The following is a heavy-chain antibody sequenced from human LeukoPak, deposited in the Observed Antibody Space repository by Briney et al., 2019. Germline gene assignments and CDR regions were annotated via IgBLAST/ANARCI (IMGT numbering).Heavy chain of an antibody. V-gene: IGHV4-59*01. CDR3: ARDFAGWEDDAFDI. CDR2: IYYSGST. CDR1: GGSISSYY. J-gene: IGHJ3*02. D-gene: IGHD1-26*01. Sequence: NASETLSLTCTVSGGSISSYYWSWIRQPPGKGLEWIGYIYYSGSTNYNPSLKSRVTISVDTSKNQFSLKLSSVTAADTAVYYCARDFAGWEDDAFDIWGQGTMVTVSS.